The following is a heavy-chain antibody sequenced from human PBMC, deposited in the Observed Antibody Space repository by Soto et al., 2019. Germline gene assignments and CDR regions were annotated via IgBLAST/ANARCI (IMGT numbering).Heavy chain of an antibody. J-gene: IGHJ4*02. V-gene: IGHV1-24*01. D-gene: IGHD2-2*01. CDR1: GYTLTELS. Sequence: ASVKVSCKVSGYTLTELSMHWVRQAPGKGLEWMGGFDPEDGETIYAQKFQGRVTMTEDTSTDTAYMELSSLRSEDTAVYYCATVQRYCSSTSCYALDYWGQGTLVTVSS. CDR2: FDPEDGET. CDR3: ATVQRYCSSTSCYALDY.